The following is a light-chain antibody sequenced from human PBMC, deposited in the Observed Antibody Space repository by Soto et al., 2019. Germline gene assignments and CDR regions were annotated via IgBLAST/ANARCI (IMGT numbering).Light chain of an antibody. J-gene: IGKJ1*01. CDR1: QGIVGY. V-gene: IGKV1-8*01. CDR3: QHYNSYSEA. CDR2: KAS. Sequence: AIRMTQSPSSFSASTGDRVTITCRASQGIVGYLSWYHQEPGKAPKLLIYKASTLKSGVPSRFSGSGSGTEFTLTISSLQPDDFATYYCQHYNSYSEAFGQGTKVDIK.